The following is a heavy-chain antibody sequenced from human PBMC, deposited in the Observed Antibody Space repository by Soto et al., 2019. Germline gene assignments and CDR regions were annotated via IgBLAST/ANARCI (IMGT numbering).Heavy chain of an antibody. CDR2: ISYDGSNK. D-gene: IGHD3-10*01. V-gene: IGHV3-30-3*01. CDR1: GFTFSSYA. J-gene: IGHJ3*02. CDR3: VREPYYYGSRYVFDI. Sequence: ESGGGVVQPGRSLRLSCAASGFTFSSYAMHWVRQAPGKGLEWVALISYDGSNKYCADSVKGRFTISRDNSKNTLYLQMNSLRDEDTALYYCVREPYYYGSRYVFDIWGQGTMVTVST.